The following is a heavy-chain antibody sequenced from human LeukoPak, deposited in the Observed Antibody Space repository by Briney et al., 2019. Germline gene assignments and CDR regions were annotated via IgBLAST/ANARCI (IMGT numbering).Heavy chain of an antibody. CDR3: ARIPSDWGTLPPPDY. V-gene: IGHV4-39*01. Sequence: SETLSLTCTVSGGSISSSSYYWGWIRQPPGKGLEWIGSIYYSGRTYYNPSLKSRVTISVDTSKNQFSLKLSSVTAADTAVYYCARIPSDWGTLPPPDYWGQGTLVTVSS. J-gene: IGHJ4*02. D-gene: IGHD3-16*01. CDR1: GGSISSSSYY. CDR2: IYYSGRT.